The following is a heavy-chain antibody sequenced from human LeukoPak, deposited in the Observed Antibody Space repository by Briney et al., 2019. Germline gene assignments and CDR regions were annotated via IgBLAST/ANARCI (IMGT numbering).Heavy chain of an antibody. CDR2: IYHNGIT. CDR1: GVSISTHY. Sequence: SETLSLTCNVSGVSISTHYWSWIRQSPGKGLEWIGYIYHNGITNYNPSLKSRVTISIDTSKNEFSLKLTSVPAADTAVYYCAREANYYGSGSYFEGTFDYWGQGSLVTVSS. V-gene: IGHV4-59*11. J-gene: IGHJ4*02. D-gene: IGHD3-10*01. CDR3: AREANYYGSGSYFEGTFDY.